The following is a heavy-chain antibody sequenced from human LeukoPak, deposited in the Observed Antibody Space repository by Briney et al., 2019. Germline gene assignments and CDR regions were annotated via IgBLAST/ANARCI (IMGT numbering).Heavy chain of an antibody. CDR1: GYTFTSYD. Sequence: ASVKVSCKASGYTFTSYDINWVRQATGQGLEWMGWMNPNSGNTGYAQKFQGRVTITRNTSISTAYMELSSLRSEDTAVYYCARVRYSSGSYYFDYWGQGTLVTVSS. CDR3: ARVRYSSGSYYFDY. J-gene: IGHJ4*02. CDR2: MNPNSGNT. V-gene: IGHV1-8*03. D-gene: IGHD6-19*01.